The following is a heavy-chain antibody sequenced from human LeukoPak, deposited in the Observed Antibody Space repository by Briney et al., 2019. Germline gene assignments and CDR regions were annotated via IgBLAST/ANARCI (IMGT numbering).Heavy chain of an antibody. Sequence: SVKVSCKASGGTFSSYAISWVRQAPGQGLEWMGRIIPILGIANYAQKFQGRVTITADKSTSTAYMELSSLRSEDTAVYYCARALSGGYRIDYWGQGTLVTVSS. D-gene: IGHD1-14*01. CDR2: IIPILGIA. V-gene: IGHV1-69*04. CDR1: GGTFSSYA. CDR3: ARALSGGYRIDY. J-gene: IGHJ4*02.